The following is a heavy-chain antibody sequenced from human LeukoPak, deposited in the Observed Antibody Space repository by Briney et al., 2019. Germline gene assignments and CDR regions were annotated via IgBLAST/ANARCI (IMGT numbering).Heavy chain of an antibody. Sequence: SETLSLTCTVSGGSISSCFWSWIRQPPGKGLEWIGYLYYSGSTNYNPSLKSRVTISVDTSKKQLSLRLTSVTAADTAVYYCARGSAAAAGDWFDPWGQGILVTVSS. J-gene: IGHJ5*02. D-gene: IGHD2-2*01. V-gene: IGHV4-59*01. CDR2: LYYSGST. CDR3: ARGSAAAAGDWFDP. CDR1: GGSISSCF.